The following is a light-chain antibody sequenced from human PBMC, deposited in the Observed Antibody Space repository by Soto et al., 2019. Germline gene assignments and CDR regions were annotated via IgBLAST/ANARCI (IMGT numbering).Light chain of an antibody. V-gene: IGLV8-61*01. CDR3: ALYMGSGISV. CDR1: SGSVSTSYY. CDR2: STS. J-gene: IGLJ2*01. Sequence: QAVVTQEPTFSVSPGGTVTLTCALNSGSVSTSYYPSWYQQTPGQAPRTLIYSTSTRSSGVPDRFSGSILGNKAALTITGAQADDESDYYCALYMGSGISVLGGGTKLTVI.